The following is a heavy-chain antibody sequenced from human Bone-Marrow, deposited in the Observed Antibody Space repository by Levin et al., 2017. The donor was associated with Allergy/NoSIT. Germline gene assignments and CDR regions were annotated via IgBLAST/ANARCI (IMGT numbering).Heavy chain of an antibody. CDR3: ARDYGQWLRYYFDY. Sequence: GGSLRLSCAASGFTFSSYSMNWVRQAPGKGLEWVSSISSSSSYIYYADSVKGRFTISRDNAKNSLYLQMNSLRAEDTAVYYCARDYGQWLRYYFDYWGQGTLVTVSS. J-gene: IGHJ4*02. D-gene: IGHD5-12*01. CDR1: GFTFSSYS. V-gene: IGHV3-21*01. CDR2: ISSSSSYI.